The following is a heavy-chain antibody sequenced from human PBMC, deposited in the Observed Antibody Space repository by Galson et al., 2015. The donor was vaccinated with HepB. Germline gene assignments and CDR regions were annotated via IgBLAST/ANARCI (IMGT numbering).Heavy chain of an antibody. CDR3: AKDIGLETISEYYYMDV. J-gene: IGHJ6*03. CDR2: ISYDGSNE. V-gene: IGHV3-30*18. Sequence: SLRLSCAASGFTFSSYGMHWVRQAPGKGLEWVAVISYDGSNEYYADSVKGRFTISRDNFKNTLYLQMNSLRVEDTAVYYCAKDIGLETISEYYYMDVWGKGTTVTVSS. CDR1: GFTFSSYG. D-gene: IGHD1-1*01.